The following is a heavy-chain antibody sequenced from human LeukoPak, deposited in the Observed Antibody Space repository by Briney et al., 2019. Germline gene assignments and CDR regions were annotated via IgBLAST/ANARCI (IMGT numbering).Heavy chain of an antibody. V-gene: IGHV4-59*12. Sequence: SETLSLTCTVSGGSISSYYWSWIRQPPGKGLEWIGYIYYSGSTNYNPSLKSRVNISLDRSRNQFSLTLRSVTAADTAVYYCARESRYPGTFDYWGQGNLVTVSS. CDR1: GGSISSYY. CDR3: ARESRYPGTFDY. CDR2: IYYSGST. J-gene: IGHJ4*02. D-gene: IGHD3-10*01.